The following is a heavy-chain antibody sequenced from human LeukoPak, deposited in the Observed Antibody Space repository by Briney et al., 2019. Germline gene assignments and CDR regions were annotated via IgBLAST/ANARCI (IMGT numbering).Heavy chain of an antibody. Sequence: PSETLSLTCTVSGGSVSSSSYYWGWVRQPPGKGLEWIASIYYSGNTYHNPSLKNRVTISVDTSKNQFSLKLSSVTAADTAVYYCAGQRTKAVATITLGPDYMDVWGKGTSVTVSS. D-gene: IGHD5-12*01. CDR3: AGQRTKAVATITLGPDYMDV. CDR2: IYYSGNT. CDR1: GGSVSSSSYY. V-gene: IGHV4-39*01. J-gene: IGHJ6*03.